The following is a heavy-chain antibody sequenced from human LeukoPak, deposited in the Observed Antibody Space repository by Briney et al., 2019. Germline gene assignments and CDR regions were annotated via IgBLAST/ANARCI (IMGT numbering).Heavy chain of an antibody. J-gene: IGHJ4*02. CDR2: IYHSGIT. V-gene: IGHV4-59*11. D-gene: IGHD4-17*01. Sequence: KPSETLSLTCTVSGVSISGRYWSWIRQPPGEGLEWIGSIYHSGITNYNPSLKSRVPISLDTSKNQFSLKLKSVTAADTAVYYCAREPRDDYGDTGVAYWGQGTLVTVSS. CDR1: GVSISGRY. CDR3: AREPRDDYGDTGVAY.